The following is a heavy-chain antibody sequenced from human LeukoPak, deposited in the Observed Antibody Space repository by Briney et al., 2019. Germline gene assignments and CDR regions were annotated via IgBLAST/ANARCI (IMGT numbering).Heavy chain of an antibody. Sequence: GASVKLSCEVSGYTLTELSMHWVRHAPPEGLVWVVWISAYNGNTNYAQYLQGRVTMTTDTSTSTAYMELRSLRADDTAVYYCARSVGAYSSSAFDYWGQGTLVTVSS. CDR1: GYTLTELS. CDR3: ARSVGAYSSSAFDY. CDR2: ISAYNGNT. V-gene: IGHV1-18*01. J-gene: IGHJ4*02. D-gene: IGHD6-13*01.